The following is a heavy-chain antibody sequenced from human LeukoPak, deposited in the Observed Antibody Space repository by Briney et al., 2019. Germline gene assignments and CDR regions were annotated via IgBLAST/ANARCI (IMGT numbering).Heavy chain of an antibody. CDR3: ARHAGGGIFDY. J-gene: IGHJ4*02. D-gene: IGHD2-15*01. CDR1: GFTFSDYY. CDR2: SSRSGGTI. V-gene: IGHV3-11*01. Sequence: PGGSLRLSCAASGFTFSDYYMSWIRQAPGMGLEWISYSSRSGGTIYYADSVKGRLTISRDNAKNSLYLQMTSLRAEDTAVFYCARHAGGGIFDYWGQGTLVTVSS.